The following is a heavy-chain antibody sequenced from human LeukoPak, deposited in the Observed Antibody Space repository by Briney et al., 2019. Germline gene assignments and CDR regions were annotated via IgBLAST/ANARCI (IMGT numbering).Heavy chain of an antibody. CDR1: GFTFSSYW. CDR2: ISSFSSTI. CDR3: ARGSYGAVDY. J-gene: IGHJ4*02. V-gene: IGHV3-48*02. D-gene: IGHD4/OR15-4a*01. Sequence: GGSLRLSCTASGFTFSSYWMSWVRQAPGKGLEWVSYISSFSSTIYYADSVKGRFTLSRDNAKNSLYLPLNSLRDEDTAVYYCARGSYGAVDYWGQGTLVTISS.